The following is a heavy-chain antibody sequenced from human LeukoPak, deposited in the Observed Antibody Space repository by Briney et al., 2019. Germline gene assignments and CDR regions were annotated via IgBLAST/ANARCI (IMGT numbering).Heavy chain of an antibody. V-gene: IGHV4-59*01. D-gene: IGHD3-22*01. CDR2: IYYSGST. J-gene: IGHJ5*02. Sequence: PSETLSLTCTVSGGSISSYYWSWIRQPPGKGLEWIGYIYYSGSTNYNPSLKSRVTISVDTSKNQFSLKLSSVTAADTAVYYCARAPYDSSGYYYGWFDPWGQGTLVTVSS. CDR1: GGSISSYY. CDR3: ARAPYDSSGYYYGWFDP.